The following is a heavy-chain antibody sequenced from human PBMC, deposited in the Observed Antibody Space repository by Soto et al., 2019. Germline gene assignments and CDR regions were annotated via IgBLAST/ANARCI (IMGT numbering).Heavy chain of an antibody. CDR2: IDSSSSNK. CDR3: ARDDDSSMALNFDY. CDR1: GFTFDSYS. D-gene: IGHD5-18*01. Sequence: EVQLVESGGGLVQPGGSLRISCAASGFTFDSYSMNWVRQAPGKGLEWVSYIDSSSSNKHYADSVKGRFTISRDNAKNALYLQMSSLREEDTAGYYCARDDDSSMALNFDYWGQGTLDTVSS. J-gene: IGHJ4*02. V-gene: IGHV3-48*02.